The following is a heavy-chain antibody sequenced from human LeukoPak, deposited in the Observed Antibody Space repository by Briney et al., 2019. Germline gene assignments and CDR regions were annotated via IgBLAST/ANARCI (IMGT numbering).Heavy chain of an antibody. V-gene: IGHV3-15*01. CDR3: TTEGVAAAGLDY. Sequence: GGSLRLSCAASGFTFSSYWMHWVRQAPGKGLEWVGRIKSKTDGGTTDYAAPVKGRFTISRDDSKNTLYLQMNSLKTEDTAVYYCTTEGVAAAGLDYWGQGTLVTVSS. CDR1: GFTFSSYW. CDR2: IKSKTDGGTT. J-gene: IGHJ4*02. D-gene: IGHD6-13*01.